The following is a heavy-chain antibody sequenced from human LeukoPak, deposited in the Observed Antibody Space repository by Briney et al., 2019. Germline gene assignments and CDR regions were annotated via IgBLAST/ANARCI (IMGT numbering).Heavy chain of an antibody. CDR1: GFTFSSHA. D-gene: IGHD1-1*01. CDR2: ITSTGGST. CDR3: AKTIGWNQPTYFDY. Sequence: GGSLRLSCAASGFTFSSHAMNWVRQAPGKGLEWVSTITSTGGSTYYADSVKGRFTFSRDNSKNTLSLQMNSLRAEDTAIYYCAKTIGWNQPTYFDYWGQGTLVTVSS. J-gene: IGHJ4*02. V-gene: IGHV3-23*01.